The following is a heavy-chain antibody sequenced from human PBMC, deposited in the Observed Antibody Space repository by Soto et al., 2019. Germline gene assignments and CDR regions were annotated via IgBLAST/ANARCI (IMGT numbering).Heavy chain of an antibody. CDR1: GYSFTSYW. CDR3: ARQYCISTSCHIAAFDI. Sequence: GESLKISCKGSGYSFTSYWIGWVRQMPGKALEWMGIIYPGDSDTRYSPSFQGQVTISADKSISTAYLQWSSLKASDTAMYYCARQYCISTSCHIAAFDIWGQGTMVTVSS. CDR2: IYPGDSDT. J-gene: IGHJ3*02. D-gene: IGHD2-2*02. V-gene: IGHV5-51*01.